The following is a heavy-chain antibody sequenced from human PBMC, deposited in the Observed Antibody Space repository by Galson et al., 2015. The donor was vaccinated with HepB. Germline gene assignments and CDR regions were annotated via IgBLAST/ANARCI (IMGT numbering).Heavy chain of an antibody. J-gene: IGHJ4*02. Sequence: LRLSCAASGFSFSRYEMNWVRQAPGKGLEWVSYISGSGDFISYADSVKGRFTISRDNAKNSLYLQMNSLRAEDTAIYYCARVDVVLKVFAIFDLWGQGTLVTVSS. V-gene: IGHV3-48*03. CDR1: GFSFSRYE. CDR2: ISGSGDFI. D-gene: IGHD2-8*01. CDR3: ARVDVVLKVFAIFDL.